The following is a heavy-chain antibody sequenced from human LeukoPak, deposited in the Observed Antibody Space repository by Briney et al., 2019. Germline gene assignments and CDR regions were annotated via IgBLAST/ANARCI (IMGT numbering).Heavy chain of an antibody. J-gene: IGHJ4*02. D-gene: IGHD3-22*01. CDR3: ARDGRNYYDRSGYYSALAY. CDR2: ISYDGSNK. Sequence: PGGSLRLSCAASGFTFNSYAMHWVRQAPGRGLEWVAVISYDGSNKYYADSVKGQFTISRDNSKNTLYLQMNSLRADDTAVYYCARDGRNYYDRSGYYSALAYWGQGTLVTVSS. V-gene: IGHV3-30-3*01. CDR1: GFTFNSYA.